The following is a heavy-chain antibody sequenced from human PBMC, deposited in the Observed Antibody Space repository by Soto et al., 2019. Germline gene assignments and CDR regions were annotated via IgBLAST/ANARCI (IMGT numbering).Heavy chain of an antibody. CDR3: AKDTLYGSGSYFGYYYGMDV. J-gene: IGHJ6*02. V-gene: IGHV3-43*01. CDR2: ISWDGGST. D-gene: IGHD3-10*01. Sequence: GGSLRLSCAASGFTFDDYTMHWVRQAPGKGLEWVSLISWDGGSTYYADSVKGRFTISRDNSKNSLYLQMNSLRTEDTALYYCAKDTLYGSGSYFGYYYGMDVWGQGTTVTVSS. CDR1: GFTFDDYT.